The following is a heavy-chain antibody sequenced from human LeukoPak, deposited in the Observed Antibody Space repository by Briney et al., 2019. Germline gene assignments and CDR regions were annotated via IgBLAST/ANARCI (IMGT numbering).Heavy chain of an antibody. CDR1: GYTFTSYG. V-gene: IGHV1-18*01. CDR2: ISAYNGNT. D-gene: IGHD3-10*01. J-gene: IGHJ4*02. Sequence: GASVKVSCKASGYTFTSYGISWVRQAPGQGLEWMGWISAYNGNTNYAQKLQGRVTMTTDTSTSTAYMELRSLRSDDPAVYYCARDSEMVRGVITDPNFDYWGQGTLVTVSS. CDR3: ARDSEMVRGVITDPNFDY.